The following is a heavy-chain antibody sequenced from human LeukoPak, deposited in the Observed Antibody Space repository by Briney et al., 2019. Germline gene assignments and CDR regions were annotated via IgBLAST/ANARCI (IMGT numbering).Heavy chain of an antibody. D-gene: IGHD5-18*01. V-gene: IGHV3-30-3*01. CDR2: ISYDGSNK. CDR3: AREADTAMAFDY. Sequence: PGGSLRLSCAASGFTFSSYAMQWVRQAPGKGLEWVAVISYDGSNKYYADSVKGRFTISRDNSKNTLYLQMNSLRAEDTAVYYCAREADTAMAFDYWGQGTLVTVSS. J-gene: IGHJ4*02. CDR1: GFTFSSYA.